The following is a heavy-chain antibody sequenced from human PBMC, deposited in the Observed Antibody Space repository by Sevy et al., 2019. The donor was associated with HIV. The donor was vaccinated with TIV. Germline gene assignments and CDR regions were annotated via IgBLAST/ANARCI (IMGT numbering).Heavy chain of an antibody. V-gene: IGHV4-34*01. J-gene: IGHJ4*02. CDR1: GGSFSDYS. Sequence: SETLSLTCAVYGGSFSDYSWSWIRQPPGKGLEWIGEINHSGSTNYNPSLKSRVTISVDTSKNQFSLKLSSVTAADTAMYYCAKWRGTRITMIVVVVTGYFDYWGQGTLVTVSS. D-gene: IGHD3-22*01. CDR2: INHSGST. CDR3: AKWRGTRITMIVVVVTGYFDY.